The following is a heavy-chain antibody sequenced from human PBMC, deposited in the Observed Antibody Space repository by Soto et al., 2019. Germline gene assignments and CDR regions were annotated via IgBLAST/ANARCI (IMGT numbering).Heavy chain of an antibody. CDR2: IWYDGSNK. CDR3: ARDVRQKAGRGAFDY. Sequence: QVQLVESGGGVVQPGRSLRLSCAASGFTFSSYGMHWVRQAPGKGLEWVAVIWYDGSNKYYADSVKGRFTISRDNSKNTLYLQMNSLRAEDTAVYYCARDVRQKAGRGAFDYWGQGTLVTVSS. CDR1: GFTFSSYG. D-gene: IGHD6-19*01. J-gene: IGHJ4*02. V-gene: IGHV3-33*01.